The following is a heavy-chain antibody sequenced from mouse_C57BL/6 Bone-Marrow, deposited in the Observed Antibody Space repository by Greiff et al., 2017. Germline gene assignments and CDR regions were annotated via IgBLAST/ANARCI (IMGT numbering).Heavy chain of an antibody. D-gene: IGHD2-5*01. CDR2: SRNKANDYTT. CDR3: ARDATIVTPFAS. CDR1: GFTFSDFY. V-gene: IGHV7-1*01. Sequence: EVKLMDSGGGLVQSGRSLRLSCATSGFTFSDFYMEWVRQAPGKGLEWIAASRNKANDYTTEYSASVKGRFIVSRDTSQSILYLQMNALRAEDTAIYYCARDATIVTPFASWGQGTLVTVSA. J-gene: IGHJ3*01.